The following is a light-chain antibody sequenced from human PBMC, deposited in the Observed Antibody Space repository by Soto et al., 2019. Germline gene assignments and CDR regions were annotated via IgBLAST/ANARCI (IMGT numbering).Light chain of an antibody. CDR2: EVS. J-gene: IGLJ1*01. Sequence: SALTQPPSASGSPGQSVTISCTGTSSDVGGYNYVSWYQQHPGKAPKLMIYEVSKRPSGVPDRFSGSKSGNTASLTVSGLQPEDEADYYCRSYAGSNKSVFGTGTKLTVL. CDR3: RSYAGSNKSV. V-gene: IGLV2-8*01. CDR1: SSDVGGYNY.